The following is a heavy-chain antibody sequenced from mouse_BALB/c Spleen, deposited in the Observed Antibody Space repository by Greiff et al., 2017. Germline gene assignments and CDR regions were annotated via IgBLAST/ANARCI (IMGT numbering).Heavy chain of an antibody. V-gene: IGHV3-2*02. J-gene: IGHJ1*01. CDR3: AREGLGLRRYFDV. CDR1: GYSITSDYA. CDR2: ISYSGST. D-gene: IGHD2-4*01. Sequence: VQLQQSGPGLVKPSQSLSLTCTVTGYSITSDYAWYWIRQFPGNKLEWMGYISYSGSTSYNPSLKSRISITRDTSKNQFFLQLNSVTTEDTATYYCAREGLGLRRYFDVWGAGTTVTVSS.